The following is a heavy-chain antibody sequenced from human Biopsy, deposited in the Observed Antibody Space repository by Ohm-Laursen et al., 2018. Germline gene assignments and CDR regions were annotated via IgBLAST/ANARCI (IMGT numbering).Heavy chain of an antibody. V-gene: IGHV4-4*07. CDR2: TYKGGNT. CDR1: GASITSYY. J-gene: IGHJ6*02. Sequence: SETLSLTCTVSGASITSYYWSWIRQPAGKELEWIGHTYKGGNTNHNPSLKSRVSMSVDTSKNQLSLTLRSVTAADTAVYYCARDLPSSYYYAMDVWGQGTTVTVSS. CDR3: ARDLPSSYYYAMDV.